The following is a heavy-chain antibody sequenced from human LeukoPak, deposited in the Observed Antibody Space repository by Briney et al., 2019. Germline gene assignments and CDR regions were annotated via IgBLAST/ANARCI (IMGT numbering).Heavy chain of an antibody. J-gene: IGHJ3*02. Sequence: QTGGSLRLSCVGSGFSFRSHWVNWVRQSPGKGLEWVANIKPDGSDKYYVDSARGRFTVSRDNAKNSAFLQMNSLRAEDTAIYYCATLTSQTLDTLGQGTLVSGSS. CDR1: GFSFRSHW. D-gene: IGHD4/OR15-4a*01. CDR3: ATLTSQTLDT. V-gene: IGHV3-7*01. CDR2: IKPDGSDK.